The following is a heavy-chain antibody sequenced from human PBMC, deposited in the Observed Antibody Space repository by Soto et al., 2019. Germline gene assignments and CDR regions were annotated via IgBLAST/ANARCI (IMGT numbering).Heavy chain of an antibody. Sequence: SQRLSWAAAEGNCRNHGRQWVRQAPGKGLVWVSWINSDGSSTSYADSVKGRFTISRDNAKNTLYLQMNSLRAEDTAVYYCASGGSSLNFDSWGQGTLVTVLL. CDR1: EGNCRNHG. CDR2: INSDGSST. J-gene: IGHJ4*02. V-gene: IGHV3-74*01. CDR3: ASGGSSLNFDS. D-gene: IGHD6-6*01.